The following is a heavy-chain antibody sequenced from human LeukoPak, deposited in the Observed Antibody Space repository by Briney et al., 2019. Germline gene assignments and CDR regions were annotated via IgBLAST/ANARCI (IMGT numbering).Heavy chain of an antibody. J-gene: IGHJ4*02. Sequence: GGSLRLSCAASGFTFSSYAMHWVRQAPGKGLEWVAVISYDGSNKYYADSVKGRFAISRDNSKNTLYLQMNSLRAEDAAVYYCARETTLCFDYWGQGTLVTVSS. CDR2: ISYDGSNK. V-gene: IGHV3-30*09. CDR3: ARETTLCFDY. D-gene: IGHD1-7*01. CDR1: GFTFSSYA.